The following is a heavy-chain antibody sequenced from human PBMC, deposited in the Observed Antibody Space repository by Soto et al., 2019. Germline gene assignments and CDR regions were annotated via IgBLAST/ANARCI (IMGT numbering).Heavy chain of an antibody. Sequence: QVQLVQSGAEVKKPGSSVKVSCKASGGTFSSYAISWVRQAPGQGLEWMGGFIPIFGTANYAQKFQGRVTITADESTSTAYMELSSLRSEDTAVYYCASWIMTTVTTAPQGGVSWGQGTLVTVSS. CDR2: FIPIFGTA. J-gene: IGHJ4*02. D-gene: IGHD4-17*01. CDR3: ASWIMTTVTTAPQGGVS. V-gene: IGHV1-69*01. CDR1: GGTFSSYA.